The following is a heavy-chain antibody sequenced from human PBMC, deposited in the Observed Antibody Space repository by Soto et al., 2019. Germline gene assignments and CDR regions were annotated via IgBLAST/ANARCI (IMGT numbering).Heavy chain of an antibody. CDR1: GGSFSGYY. J-gene: IGHJ5*02. D-gene: IGHD3-10*01. CDR3: ARGSMVRGVIITSTWFDP. Sequence: SETLSLTCAVYGGSFSGYYWSWIRQPPGKGLEWIGEINHSGSTNYNPSLKSRVTISVDTSKNQFSLKLSSVTAADTAVYYCARGSMVRGVIITSTWFDPWGQGTLVTVSS. V-gene: IGHV4-34*01. CDR2: INHSGST.